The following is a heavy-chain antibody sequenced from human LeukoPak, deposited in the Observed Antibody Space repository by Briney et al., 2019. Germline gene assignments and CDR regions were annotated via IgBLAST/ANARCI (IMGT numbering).Heavy chain of an antibody. Sequence: QAGGSLRLSCAASGFTFDDYGMHWVRQAPGKGLECVSGISWNSGSIGSADSVKGRFTISRENAKNSLYLQMNSLRAEDTALYYCAKDQDYHYYYGMDVWGQGTTVTVCS. CDR2: ISWNSGSI. CDR3: AKDQDYHYYYGMDV. CDR1: GFTFDDYG. J-gene: IGHJ6*02. V-gene: IGHV3-9*01.